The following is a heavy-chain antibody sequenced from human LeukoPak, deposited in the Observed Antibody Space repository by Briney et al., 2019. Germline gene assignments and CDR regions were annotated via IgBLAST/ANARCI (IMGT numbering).Heavy chain of an antibody. V-gene: IGHV3-74*01. Sequence: GGSLRLSCAASGFTFSSYAMGWVRQAPGKGLVWVSRIKSDGSSTSYADSVKGRFTISRDNVKNTLYLQMNSLRAEDTAVYYCARDGSSWSNWLDPWGQGTLVTVSS. CDR1: GFTFSSYA. D-gene: IGHD6-13*01. CDR3: ARDGSSWSNWLDP. J-gene: IGHJ5*02. CDR2: IKSDGSST.